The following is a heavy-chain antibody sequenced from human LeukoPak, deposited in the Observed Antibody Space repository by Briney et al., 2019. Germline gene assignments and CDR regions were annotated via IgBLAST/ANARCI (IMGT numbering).Heavy chain of an antibody. D-gene: IGHD1-14*01. CDR3: AKDRAPEAAYYFDY. CDR1: GFTFSSYG. CDR2: ISYDGSNK. J-gene: IGHJ4*02. Sequence: GGSLRLSCIASGFTFSSYGMHWVRQAPGKGLEWVAVISYDGSNKYYADSVKGRFTISRDNSKNTLYLQMNSLRAEDTAVYYCAKDRAPEAAYYFDYWGQGTLVTVSS. V-gene: IGHV3-30*18.